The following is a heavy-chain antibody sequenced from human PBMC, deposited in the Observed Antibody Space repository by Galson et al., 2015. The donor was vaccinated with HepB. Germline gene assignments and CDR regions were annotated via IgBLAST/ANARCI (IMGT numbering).Heavy chain of an antibody. CDR2: ISSNGGST. CDR1: GFTFSSYA. D-gene: IGHD3-22*01. CDR3: GSKGEYYYDSSGYPRGAFDI. Sequence: SLRLSCAASGFTFSSYAMHWVRQAPGKGLEYVSAISSNGGSTYYADSVKGRFTISRDNSKNTLYLQMSSLRAEDTAVYYCGSKGEYYYDSSGYPRGAFDIWGQGTMVTVSS. V-gene: IGHV3-64D*06. J-gene: IGHJ3*02.